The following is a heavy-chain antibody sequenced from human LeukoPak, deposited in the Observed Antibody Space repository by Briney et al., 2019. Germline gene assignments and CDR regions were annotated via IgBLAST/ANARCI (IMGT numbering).Heavy chain of an antibody. Sequence: SETLSLTCAVYGGSFSGYYWSWIRQPPGEGLEWIGEINHSGSTNYNPSPKSRVTISVDTSKNQFSLKLSSVTAADTAVYYCARGQTYYDSSGYFGYWGQGTLVTVSS. CDR3: ARGQTYYDSSGYFGY. CDR1: GGSFSGYY. CDR2: INHSGST. D-gene: IGHD3-22*01. V-gene: IGHV4-34*01. J-gene: IGHJ4*02.